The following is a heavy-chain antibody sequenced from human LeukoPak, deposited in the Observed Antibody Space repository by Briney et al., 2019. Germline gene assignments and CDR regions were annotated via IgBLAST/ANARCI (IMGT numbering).Heavy chain of an antibody. CDR3: ARDRGTWNDDGFDY. J-gene: IGHJ4*02. Sequence: SETLSLTCTVSGYSISSGYYWGWIRQPPGKGLEWIGVYHVGTTDYNPSLKSRVTISVDTSKNQFSLKLSSVTAADTAVYYCARDRGTWNDDGFDYWGQGTLVTVSS. CDR1: GYSISSGYY. D-gene: IGHD1-1*01. CDR2: VYHVGTT. V-gene: IGHV4-38-2*02.